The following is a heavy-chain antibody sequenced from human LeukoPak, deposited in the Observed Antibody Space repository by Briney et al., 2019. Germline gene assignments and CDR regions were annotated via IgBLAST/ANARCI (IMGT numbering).Heavy chain of an antibody. J-gene: IGHJ6*02. CDR1: GFTFSSYG. CDR2: IRYDGSNK. Sequence: PGGSLRLSCAASGFTFSSYGMHWVRQAPGKGLEWVAFIRYDGSNKYYADSVKGRFTISGDNSKNTLYLQMNSLRAEDTAVYYCAKVPTTVTFYYYYYGMDVWGHGTTVTVSS. CDR3: AKVPTTVTFYYYYYGMDV. V-gene: IGHV3-30*02. D-gene: IGHD4-17*01.